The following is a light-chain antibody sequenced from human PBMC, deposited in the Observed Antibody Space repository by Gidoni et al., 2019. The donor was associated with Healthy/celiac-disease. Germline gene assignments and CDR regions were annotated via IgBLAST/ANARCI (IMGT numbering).Light chain of an antibody. CDR2: DAS. Sequence: DIQMTQSPSSLSASVGDRVTITCQASQDISNYLNWYQQKPGKAPKLLIYDASNLETGVPSRFSGSGSGTDFTFTISSLQPEDIATYYCQQYDNLALTFXGXTKVELK. CDR3: QQYDNLALT. J-gene: IGKJ4*01. V-gene: IGKV1-33*01. CDR1: QDISNY.